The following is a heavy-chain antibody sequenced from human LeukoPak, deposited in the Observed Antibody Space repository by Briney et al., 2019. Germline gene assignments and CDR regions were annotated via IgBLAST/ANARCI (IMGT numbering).Heavy chain of an antibody. CDR2: ISGSGGST. J-gene: IGHJ6*03. Sequence: GGTLRLSCAASGFTFSSYGMSWVRQAPGKGLEWVSAISGSGGSTYYADSVKGRFTISRDNSKNTLYLQMGSLRAEDMAVYYCARDPRVRGVTRGNYYYYYMDVWGKGTTVTVSS. D-gene: IGHD3-10*01. CDR1: GFTFSSYG. V-gene: IGHV3-23*01. CDR3: ARDPRVRGVTRGNYYYYYMDV.